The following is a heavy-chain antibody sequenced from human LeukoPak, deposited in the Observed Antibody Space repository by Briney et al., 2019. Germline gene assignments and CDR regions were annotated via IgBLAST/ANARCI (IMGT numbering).Heavy chain of an antibody. Sequence: SETLSLTCTVSGGSISSGVYYWGWIRQPPGKGLEWIGSIYYSGTTYYNPSLKSRVTISVDTSKSQFSLKLNSVTAADTTVYYCARHEVIPTASFDYWGQGTLVTVSS. J-gene: IGHJ4*02. CDR1: GGSISSGVYY. CDR3: ARHEVIPTASFDY. V-gene: IGHV4-39*01. CDR2: IYYSGTT. D-gene: IGHD2-2*01.